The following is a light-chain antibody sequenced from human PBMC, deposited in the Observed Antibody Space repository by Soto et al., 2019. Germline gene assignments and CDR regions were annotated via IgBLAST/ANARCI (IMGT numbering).Light chain of an antibody. CDR1: QSVLYSSNNKNY. Sequence: DIVMTQSPDSLAVSLGERATINCKSSQSVLYSSNNKNYLAWYQQKPGQPPKLLIYWASTRESGVPDRFSGSGSGPDFTLTISSLQADDVAVYYCQQYYTTLTWTFGQGTKVEIK. CDR3: QQYYTTLTWT. V-gene: IGKV4-1*01. J-gene: IGKJ1*01. CDR2: WAS.